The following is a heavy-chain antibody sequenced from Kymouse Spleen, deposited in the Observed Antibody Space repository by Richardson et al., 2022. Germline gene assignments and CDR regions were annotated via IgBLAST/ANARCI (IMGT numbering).Heavy chain of an antibody. J-gene: IGHJ6*02. CDR3: APKLTGDRYYYGMDV. V-gene: IGHV3-48*02. Sequence: EVQLVESGGGLVQPGGSLRLSCAASGFTFSSYSMNWVRQAPGKGLEWVSYISSSSSTIYYADSVKGRFTISRDNAKNSLYLQMNSLRDEDTAVYYCAPKLTGDRYYYGMDVWGQGTTVTVSS. CDR1: GFTFSSYS. CDR2: ISSSSSTI. D-gene: IGHD7-27*02.